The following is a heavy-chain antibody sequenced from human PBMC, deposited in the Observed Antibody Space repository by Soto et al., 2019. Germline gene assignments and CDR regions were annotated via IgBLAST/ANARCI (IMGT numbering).Heavy chain of an antibody. D-gene: IGHD6-19*01. Sequence: GGSLRLSCAASGFTFSSYSMNWVRQAPGKGLEWVSYISSSSSTIYYADSVKGRFTISRDNAKNSLYLQMNSLRDEDTAVYYCARDRMAGRRYYYYGMDVWGQGTTVTVSS. CDR1: GFTFSSYS. CDR2: ISSSSSTI. J-gene: IGHJ6*02. CDR3: ARDRMAGRRYYYYGMDV. V-gene: IGHV3-48*02.